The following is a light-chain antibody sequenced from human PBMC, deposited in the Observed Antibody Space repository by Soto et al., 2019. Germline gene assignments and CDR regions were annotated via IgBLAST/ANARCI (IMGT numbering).Light chain of an antibody. J-gene: IGLJ1*01. CDR2: DVS. CDR1: SSDVDAYNF. CDR3: TSSTTSSTYV. V-gene: IGLV2-14*03. Sequence: QSVLTQPASVSGSPGQSIAISCTGTSSDVDAYNFVSWYQHHPGKAPKLMIFDVSNRPSGVSNRFSGSKSGNTASLTISGLHAEDEADYYCTSSTTSSTYVFGTGTKLTVL.